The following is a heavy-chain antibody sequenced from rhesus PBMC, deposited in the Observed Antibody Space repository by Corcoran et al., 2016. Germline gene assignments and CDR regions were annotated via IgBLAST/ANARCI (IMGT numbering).Heavy chain of an antibody. CDR2: ISGSSGST. CDR1: GGSISSSNW. CDR3: ARDRGGSWGLGD. D-gene: IGHD6-25*01. V-gene: IGHV4-65*01. Sequence: QVQLQESGPGLVKPSETLSLTCAVSGGSISSSNWRSWIRQPPGKGLEGLGYISGSSGSTNYNPSLKSRVTISTDTSKNPFTLRLSSVTAADAAVYYCARDRGGSWGLGDWGQGVLVTVSS. J-gene: IGHJ4*01.